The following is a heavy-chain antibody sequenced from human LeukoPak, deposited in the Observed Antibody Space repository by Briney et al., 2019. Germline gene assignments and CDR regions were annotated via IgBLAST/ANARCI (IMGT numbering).Heavy chain of an antibody. Sequence: GGSLRLSCAASGFTFSSYAMSWVRQAPGKGLEWVSAISGSGGSTYYADSVKGRFTISRDNSKNTLYLQMNSLRAEDTAVYYCARGIDYYDSSGYSYFDYWGQGTLVTVSS. V-gene: IGHV3-23*01. CDR3: ARGIDYYDSSGYSYFDY. J-gene: IGHJ4*02. CDR1: GFTFSSYA. D-gene: IGHD3-22*01. CDR2: ISGSGGST.